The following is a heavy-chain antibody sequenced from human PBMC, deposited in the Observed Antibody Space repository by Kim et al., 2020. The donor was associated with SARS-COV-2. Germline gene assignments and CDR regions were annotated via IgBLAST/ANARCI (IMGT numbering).Heavy chain of an antibody. V-gene: IGHV3-33*05. Sequence: GGSLRLSCAASGFTFSSYGMHWVRQAPGKGLEWVAVISYDGSNKYYADSVKGRFTISRDNSKNTPYLQMNSLRAEDTAVYYCARDLEAASFDYWGQGTLVTVSS. CDR3: ARDLEAASFDY. CDR1: GFTFSSYG. J-gene: IGHJ4*02. D-gene: IGHD6-13*01. CDR2: ISYDGSNK.